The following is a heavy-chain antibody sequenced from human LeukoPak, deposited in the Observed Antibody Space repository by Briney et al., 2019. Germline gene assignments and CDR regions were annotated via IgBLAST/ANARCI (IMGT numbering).Heavy chain of an antibody. V-gene: IGHV4-39*07. CDR1: GGSISSSSYY. Sequence: SETLSLTCTVSGGSISSSSYYWGWIRQPPGKGLEWIGSIYYSGSTYYNPSLKSRVTISVDTSKNQFSLKLSSVTAADTAVYYCARGGFSVVVPHNWFDPWGQGTLVTVSS. CDR3: ARGGFSVVVPHNWFDP. J-gene: IGHJ5*02. CDR2: IYYSGST. D-gene: IGHD2-2*01.